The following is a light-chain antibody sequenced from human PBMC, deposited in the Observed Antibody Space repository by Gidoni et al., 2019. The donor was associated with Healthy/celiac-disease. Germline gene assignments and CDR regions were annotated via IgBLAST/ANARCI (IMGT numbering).Light chain of an antibody. CDR3: QSYDSSRSGWGV. V-gene: IGLV1-40*01. CDR2: GNS. Sequence: QSVLTQPPSVSVAPGQRVTISCPGSSSNIGAGYHVHWYQQLPGTAPKLLIYGNSNRPSGVPDRFSGSKSGTSASLAITGLQAEDEADYYCQSYDSSRSGWGVFGGGTKLTVL. J-gene: IGLJ2*01. CDR1: SSNIGAGYH.